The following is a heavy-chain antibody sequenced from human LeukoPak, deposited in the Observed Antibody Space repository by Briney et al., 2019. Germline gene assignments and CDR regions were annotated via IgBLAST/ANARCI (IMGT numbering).Heavy chain of an antibody. D-gene: IGHD3-22*01. CDR1: GGTFSSYA. CDR2: IIPIFGTA. CDR3: ARDNYYDSSGYSLGGY. J-gene: IGHJ4*02. Sequence: GASVKVSCKASGGTFSSYAISWVRQAPGQGLECMGGIIPIFGTANYAQKFRGRVTITTDESTSTAYMELSSLRSEDTAVYYCARDNYYDSSGYSLGGYWGQGTLVTVSS. V-gene: IGHV1-69*05.